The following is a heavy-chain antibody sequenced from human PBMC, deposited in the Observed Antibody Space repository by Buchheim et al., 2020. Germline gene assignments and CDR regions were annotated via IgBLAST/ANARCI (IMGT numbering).Heavy chain of an antibody. Sequence: EVQLVESGGGLVQPGGSLRLSCAASGFTFSSYSMNWVRQAPGKGLEWDSYISSSSSTIYYADSVKGRFTISRDNAKNSLYLQMNSLRAEDTAVYYCARVRGYYGSGSYVLSYGMDVWGQGTT. CDR3: ARVRGYYGSGSYVLSYGMDV. CDR2: ISSSSSTI. CDR1: GFTFSSYS. D-gene: IGHD3-10*01. V-gene: IGHV3-48*01. J-gene: IGHJ6*02.